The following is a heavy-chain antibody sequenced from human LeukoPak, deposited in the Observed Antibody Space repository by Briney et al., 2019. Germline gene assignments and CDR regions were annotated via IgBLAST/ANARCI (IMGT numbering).Heavy chain of an antibody. J-gene: IGHJ4*02. Sequence: PGRSLRFSCAASGFTFSSYAMHWVSQAPGKGLEWVAVISYDGSDKYYADSVKGRLTISRDNSKNTVYLQMNSLRAEDTAEYYCARGVGIAVAGPFDYWGQATLVTVSS. CDR1: GFTFSSYA. CDR3: ARGVGIAVAGPFDY. V-gene: IGHV3-30*04. CDR2: ISYDGSDK. D-gene: IGHD6-19*01.